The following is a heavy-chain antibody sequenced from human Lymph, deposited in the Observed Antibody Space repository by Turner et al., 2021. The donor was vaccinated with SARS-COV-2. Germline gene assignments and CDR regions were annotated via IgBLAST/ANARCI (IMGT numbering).Heavy chain of an antibody. Sequence: EVQLVESGGGLVQPGGSLRLSCAASGFTFSSYWMSWVRQAPGKGLEWVANIKKDGSEKYYVDSVKGRFTISRDNAKNSLYLQMNSLRADDTAVYFCARVGVRFEWSDGYHYYYAMDVWGQGTTVTVSS. CDR3: ARVGVRFEWSDGYHYYYAMDV. J-gene: IGHJ6*02. CDR2: IKKDGSEK. V-gene: IGHV3-7*03. CDR1: GFTFSSYW. D-gene: IGHD3-3*01.